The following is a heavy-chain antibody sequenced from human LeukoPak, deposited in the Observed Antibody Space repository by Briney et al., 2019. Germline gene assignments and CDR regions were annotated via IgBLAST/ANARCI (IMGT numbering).Heavy chain of an antibody. V-gene: IGHV3-23*01. CDR3: AKSDCASDGCKLLNY. CDR1: GFIS. Sequence: PGGSLRLSCAVSGFISMTWVRQAPGKGLEWVSSINGSGDATKYADSVMGRFTISRDNSKNTVSLQMNSLRAEDTAVYYCAKSDCASDGCKLLNYWGQGTLVTASS. CDR2: INGSGDAT. J-gene: IGHJ4*02. D-gene: IGHD2-21*01.